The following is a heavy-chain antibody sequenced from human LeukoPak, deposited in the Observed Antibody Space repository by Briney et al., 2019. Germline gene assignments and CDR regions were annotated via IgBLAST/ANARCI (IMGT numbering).Heavy chain of an antibody. J-gene: IGHJ4*02. Sequence: SETLSLTCTVSGGSISSYYWSWIRQPPGKGLEWIGEINHSGSTNYSPSLKSRVTISVDTSKNQFSLKLSSVTAADTAVYYCARYCSSTSCYIFDYWGQGTLVTVSS. D-gene: IGHD2-2*02. V-gene: IGHV4-34*01. CDR3: ARYCSSTSCYIFDY. CDR2: INHSGST. CDR1: GGSISSYY.